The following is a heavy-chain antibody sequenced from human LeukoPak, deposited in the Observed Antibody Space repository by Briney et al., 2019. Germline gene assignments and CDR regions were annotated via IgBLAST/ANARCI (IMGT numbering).Heavy chain of an antibody. J-gene: IGHJ4*02. CDR3: ARRESIAVAGTFDY. D-gene: IGHD6-19*01. CDR1: GFTFSSYS. V-gene: IGHV3-21*01. CDR2: ISSSSSYI. Sequence: GGSLRLSCAASGFTFSSYSMNWVRQAPGKGLEWVSSISSSSSYIYYADSVKGRFTISRDNAKNSLYLQMNSLRAEDTAVYYCARRESIAVAGTFDYWGQGTLVTVSS.